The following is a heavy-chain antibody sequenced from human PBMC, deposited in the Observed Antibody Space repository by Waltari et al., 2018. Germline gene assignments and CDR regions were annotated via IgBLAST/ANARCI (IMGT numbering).Heavy chain of an antibody. V-gene: IGHV4-59*01. CDR3: AREGYCSGGSCEYYYFYGMDV. Sequence: QVQLQESGPGLVKPSETLSLTCTVSGGSISSYYWSWLRQPPGKGLEWIGYIYYSGSTNYNPSLKSRVTISVDTSKNQFSLKLSSVTAADTAVYYCAREGYCSGGSCEYYYFYGMDVWGQGTTVTVSS. J-gene: IGHJ6*02. CDR2: IYYSGST. D-gene: IGHD2-15*01. CDR1: GGSISSYY.